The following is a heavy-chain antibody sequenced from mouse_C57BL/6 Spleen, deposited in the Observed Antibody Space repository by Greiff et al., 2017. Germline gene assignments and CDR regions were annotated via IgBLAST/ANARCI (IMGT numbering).Heavy chain of an antibody. D-gene: IGHD2-5*01. J-gene: IGHJ2*01. CDR3: ARSNYYSNYYFDY. CDR2: IDPSDSET. V-gene: IGHV1-52*01. CDR1: GYTFTSYW. Sequence: QVQLQQPGAELVRPGSSVKLSCKASGYTFTSYWMHWVKQRPIQGLEWIGNIDPSDSETHYNQKFKDKATLTVDKSSSTAYMQLSSLTSEDSAVYYCARSNYYSNYYFDYWGQGTTLTVSS.